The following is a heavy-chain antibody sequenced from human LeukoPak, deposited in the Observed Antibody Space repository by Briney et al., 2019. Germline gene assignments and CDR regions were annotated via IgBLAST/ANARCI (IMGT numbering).Heavy chain of an antibody. V-gene: IGHV3-23*01. CDR1: GFTFSSYA. J-gene: IGHJ6*02. Sequence: GGSLRLSCAASGFTFSSYAMSWVRQAPGKGLEWVSAISGSGGSTYYADSVKGRFTISRDNSKNTLYLQMNSLRAEDTAVYYLANYRDRDYYYYGMDVWGQGTTVTVS. CDR2: ISGSGGST. CDR3: ANYRDRDYYYYGMDV. D-gene: IGHD3-22*01.